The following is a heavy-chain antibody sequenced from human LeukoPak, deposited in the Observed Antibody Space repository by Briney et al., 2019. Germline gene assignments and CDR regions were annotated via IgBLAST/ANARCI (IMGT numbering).Heavy chain of an antibody. J-gene: IGHJ3*02. CDR2: ISGSGGRS. V-gene: IGHV3-23*01. Sequence: GGSLRLSCAASGFTFTSYAMSWVRQAPGKGLEWVSTISGSGGRSYYADSVKGRFTISRDNTQNTLYLQMNSLRAEDTAVYYCARDRVDMKFDIWGQGTMVTVSS. D-gene: IGHD3-10*01. CDR1: GFTFTSYA. CDR3: ARDRVDMKFDI.